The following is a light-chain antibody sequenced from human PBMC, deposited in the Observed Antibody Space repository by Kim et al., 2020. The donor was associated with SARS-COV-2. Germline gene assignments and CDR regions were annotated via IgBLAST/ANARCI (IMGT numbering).Light chain of an antibody. CDR2: RHT. Sequence: SVAPGQTARITCSGSKMGDKNAYWYQKKPGQAPVLVIYRHTKRPSGIPERFSGSSSGNTATLTISRAQTMDEADYYCQAWDSSTAVFGGGTQLTVL. V-gene: IGLV3-1*01. CDR3: QAWDSSTAV. CDR1: KMGDKN. J-gene: IGLJ3*02.